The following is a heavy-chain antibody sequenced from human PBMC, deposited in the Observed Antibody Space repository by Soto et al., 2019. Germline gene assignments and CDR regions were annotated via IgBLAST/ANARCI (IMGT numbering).Heavy chain of an antibody. Sequence: ASVKVSCKASGYTFTSYGISWVRQAPGQGLEWMGWISAYNGNTNYAQKLQGRVTMTTDTSTSTAYMELRSLRSDDTAVYYCARTALSRYRLLGLKWFDPWGQGTLVNVS. J-gene: IGHJ5*02. D-gene: IGHD1-1*01. CDR1: GYTFTSYG. V-gene: IGHV1-18*01. CDR2: ISAYNGNT. CDR3: ARTALSRYRLLGLKWFDP.